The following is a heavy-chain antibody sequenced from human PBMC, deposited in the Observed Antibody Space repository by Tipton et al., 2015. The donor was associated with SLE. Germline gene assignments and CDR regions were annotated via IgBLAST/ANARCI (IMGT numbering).Heavy chain of an antibody. J-gene: IGHJ2*01. CDR2: IYYSGST. CDR3: ARARGSYQGYWYFDL. V-gene: IGHV4-59*11. CDR1: GGSISSHY. Sequence: TLSLTCTVSGGSISSHYWSWIRQPPGKGLEWIGYIYYSGSTNNNPSLKSRVTISVDTSKNQFSLKLSSVTAADTAVYYCARARGSYQGYWYFDLWGRGTLVTFSS. D-gene: IGHD1-26*01.